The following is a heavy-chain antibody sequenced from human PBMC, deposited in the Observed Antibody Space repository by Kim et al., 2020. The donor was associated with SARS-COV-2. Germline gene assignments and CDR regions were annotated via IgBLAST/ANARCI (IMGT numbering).Heavy chain of an antibody. V-gene: IGHV3-48*01. J-gene: IGHJ6*01. CDR2: ISSGSDSI. Sequence: GGSLRLSCSASGFTFSSYSMSWVRQAPGKGLEWISFISSGSDSIYYADSVKGRFTISRDNANNSLYLQMNSLRAEDTAVYYCARDRDDYGDSRHYSAMD. CDR3: ARDRDDYGDSRHYSAMD. D-gene: IGHD4-17*01. CDR1: GFTFSSYS.